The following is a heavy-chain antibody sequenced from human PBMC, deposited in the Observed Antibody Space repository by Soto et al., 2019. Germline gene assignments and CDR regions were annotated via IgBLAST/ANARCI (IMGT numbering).Heavy chain of an antibody. Sequence: PGGSLRLSCAGSGFTFSDHYMDWVRQAPGKGLEWVGRSRNKPKKYTTEYAASVKGRFTISRDDSKNSLYLQMNSLKTEDTAVYYCARISAAASNAFDIWGQGTMVTVS. CDR2: SRNKPKKYTT. J-gene: IGHJ3*02. CDR1: GFTFSDHY. CDR3: ARISAAASNAFDI. D-gene: IGHD6-13*01. V-gene: IGHV3-72*01.